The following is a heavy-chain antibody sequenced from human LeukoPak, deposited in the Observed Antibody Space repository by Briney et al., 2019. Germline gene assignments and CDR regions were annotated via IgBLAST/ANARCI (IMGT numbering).Heavy chain of an antibody. CDR2: IYTSGST. J-gene: IGHJ3*02. D-gene: IGHD3-3*01. Sequence: KASETLSLTCTVSGGSISSGSYYWSWIRQPAGKRLEWIGRIYTSGSTNYNPSLKSRVTISVDTSKNQFSLKLSSVTAADTAVYYCARGTYYDFWSGSSHTFDIWGQGTMVTVSS. CDR1: GGSISSGSYY. CDR3: ARGTYYDFWSGSSHTFDI. V-gene: IGHV4-61*02.